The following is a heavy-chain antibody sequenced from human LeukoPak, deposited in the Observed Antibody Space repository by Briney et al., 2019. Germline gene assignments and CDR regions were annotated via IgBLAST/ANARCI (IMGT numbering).Heavy chain of an antibody. D-gene: IGHD2-2*01. Sequence: SVKVYCKASGGTFSSYAISWVRQAPGQGLEWMGGIIPIFGTANYAQKFQGRVTITADESTSTAYMELSSLRSEDTAVYYCARHGTVPAAITWDYYFDYWGQGTLVTVSS. V-gene: IGHV1-69*13. CDR3: ARHGTVPAAITWDYYFDY. CDR2: IIPIFGTA. CDR1: GGTFSSYA. J-gene: IGHJ4*02.